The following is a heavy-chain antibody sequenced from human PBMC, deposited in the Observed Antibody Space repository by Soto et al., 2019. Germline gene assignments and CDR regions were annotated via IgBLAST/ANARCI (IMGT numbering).Heavy chain of an antibody. CDR2: MNHIRRT. D-gene: IGHD2-15*01. CDR1: GGSFSGYY. CDR3: ARGYEPNWHTPHY. V-gene: IGHV4-34*01. Sequence: QVLVQQWGAGLLKPSETLSLTCAVSGGSFSGYYWSWIRQPPGKGLEWIGEMNHIRRTNYIPSLKSRLTISVDTSKNQLSLNLNTLTAADTAVYYCARGYEPNWHTPHYWGQGILVSVSS. J-gene: IGHJ4*02.